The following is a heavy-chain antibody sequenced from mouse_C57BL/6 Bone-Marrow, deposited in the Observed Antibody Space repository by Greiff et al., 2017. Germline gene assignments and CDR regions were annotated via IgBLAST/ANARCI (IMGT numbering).Heavy chain of an antibody. J-gene: IGHJ1*03. CDR3: AREDYGSRRRYFDV. CDR2: IYPGSGST. Sequence: VQLQQSGAELARPGASVKLSCKASGYTFTSYGISWVKQRTGQGLEWIGDIYPGSGSTNYNEKFKSKATLTVGTSSSTAYMQLSSLTSEDSAVYYCAREDYGSRRRYFDVWGTGTTVTVSS. CDR1: GYTFTSYG. D-gene: IGHD1-1*01. V-gene: IGHV1-81*01.